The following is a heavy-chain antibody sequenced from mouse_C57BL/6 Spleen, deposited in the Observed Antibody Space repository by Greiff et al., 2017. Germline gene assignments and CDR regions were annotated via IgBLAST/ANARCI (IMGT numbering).Heavy chain of an antibody. CDR3: TRLITRFLSMDY. CDR2: IDPETGGT. J-gene: IGHJ4*01. V-gene: IGHV1-15*01. D-gene: IGHD2-4*01. Sequence: VQLQQSGAELVRPGASVTLSCKASGYAFTDYEMHWVKQTPVHGLEWIGAIDPETGGTSYNQKFKGKAILTADKSSSTAYMELRSLTSEDTAVYYCTRLITRFLSMDYWGQGTSVTVSS. CDR1: GYAFTDYE.